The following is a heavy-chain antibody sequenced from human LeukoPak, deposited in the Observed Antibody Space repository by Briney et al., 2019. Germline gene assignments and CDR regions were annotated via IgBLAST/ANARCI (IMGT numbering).Heavy chain of an antibody. V-gene: IGHV3-30-3*01. Sequence: PGGSLRLSCAASGFTFSSYEMNWVRQAPGKGLEWVAVISYDGSNKYYADSVKGRFTISRDNSKNTLYLQMNSLRAEDTAVYYCARDFYDFWSGYCGYWGQGTLVTVSS. D-gene: IGHD3-3*01. CDR3: ARDFYDFWSGYCGY. CDR2: ISYDGSNK. J-gene: IGHJ4*02. CDR1: GFTFSSYE.